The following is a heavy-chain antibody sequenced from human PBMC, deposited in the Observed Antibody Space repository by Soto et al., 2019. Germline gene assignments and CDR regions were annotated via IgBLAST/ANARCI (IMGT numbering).Heavy chain of an antibody. CDR2: ISYDGSNK. V-gene: IGHV3-30-3*01. Sequence: GGSLRLSCAASGFTFSSYAMHWVRQAPGKGLEWVAVISYDGSNKYYADSVKGRFTISRDNSKNTLYLQMNSLRAEDTAVYYCASLRIAVAGTVDYWGQGTLVTVS. CDR1: GFTFSSYA. D-gene: IGHD6-19*01. CDR3: ASLRIAVAGTVDY. J-gene: IGHJ4*02.